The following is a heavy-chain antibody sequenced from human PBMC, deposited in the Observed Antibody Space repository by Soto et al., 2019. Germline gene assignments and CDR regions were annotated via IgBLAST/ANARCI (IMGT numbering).Heavy chain of an antibody. V-gene: IGHV3-48*03. D-gene: IGHD3-10*01. J-gene: IGHJ6*02. CDR2: ISSSGSTI. CDR1: GFTFSSYE. CDR3: ARDAGALPGYYYYGMEV. Sequence: PGGSLRLSCAASGFTFSSYEMNWVRQAPGKGLEWVSYISSSGSTIYYADSVKGRFTISRDNAKNSLYLQMNSLRAEDTAVYYCARDAGALPGYYYYGMEVWGQGTTVTVSS.